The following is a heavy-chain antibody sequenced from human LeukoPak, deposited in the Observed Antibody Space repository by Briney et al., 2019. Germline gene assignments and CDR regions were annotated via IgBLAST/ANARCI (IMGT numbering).Heavy chain of an antibody. CDR2: INHSGST. D-gene: IGHD3-22*01. J-gene: IGHJ1*01. CDR3: ARDYSTRPPDYYDSSGYYSRFQH. CDR1: GGTFSIYY. V-gene: IGHV4-34*01. Sequence: SETLSLTCAVYGGTFSIYYWSWIRQPPGKGLEWIGEINHSGSTNYNPSLKSRVTISIDTSKNQFSLKLSSVTAADTAVYYCARDYSTRPPDYYDSSGYYSRFQHWGQGTRVTVSS.